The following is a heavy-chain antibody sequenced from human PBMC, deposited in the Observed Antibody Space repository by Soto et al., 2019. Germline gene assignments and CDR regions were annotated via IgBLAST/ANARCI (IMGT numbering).Heavy chain of an antibody. CDR1: GGSISSSSYY. Sequence: ASETLSLTCTVSGGSISSSSYYWGWIRQPPGKGLEWIGSIYYSGSTYYNPSLKSRVTISVDTSKNQFSLKLSSVTAADTAVYYCARHSSGYDFRDGMDVWGQGTTVTVSS. D-gene: IGHD5-12*01. J-gene: IGHJ6*02. V-gene: IGHV4-39*01. CDR2: IYYSGST. CDR3: ARHSSGYDFRDGMDV.